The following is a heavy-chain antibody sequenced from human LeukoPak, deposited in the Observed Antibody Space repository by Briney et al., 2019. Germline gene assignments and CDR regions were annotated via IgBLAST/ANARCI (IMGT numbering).Heavy chain of an antibody. CDR1: GGSISTYY. CDR3: ARGAAATY. CDR2: IHYSGSS. D-gene: IGHD6-13*01. Sequence: SETLSLTCAVSGGSISTYYWSWIRQPPGKGLEWIGYIHYSGSSNYNPSLKSRVTISLDTSKNQFSLKLSSVTAADTAVYCCARGAAATYWGQGTLVTVSS. V-gene: IGHV4-59*01. J-gene: IGHJ4*02.